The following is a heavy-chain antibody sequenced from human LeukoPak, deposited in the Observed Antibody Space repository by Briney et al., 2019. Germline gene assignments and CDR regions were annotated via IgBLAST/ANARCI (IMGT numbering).Heavy chain of an antibody. Sequence: SETLSLTCTVSGGSISSSTYYWGWIRQPPGKGLEWIGSIYYSGTTYYNPSLKSRVTISVDTSKNQFSLKLSSMTAANTGVYYCVRHGYSTGWFQFDYWGQGTLLTVSS. J-gene: IGHJ4*02. D-gene: IGHD6-19*01. CDR2: IYYSGTT. CDR1: GGSISSSTYY. V-gene: IGHV4-39*01. CDR3: VRHGYSTGWFQFDY.